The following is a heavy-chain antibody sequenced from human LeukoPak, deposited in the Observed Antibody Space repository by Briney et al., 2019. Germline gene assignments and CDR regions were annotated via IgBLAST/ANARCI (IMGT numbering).Heavy chain of an antibody. Sequence: GGSLRLSCAASGFTFSSYWMSWVRQAPGKGLEWVANIKQDGSEKYYVDSVKGRFTISRDNAKNSLYLQMNSLRAEDTAVYYCARGEKYQLLGLDYWGQGTLVTVSS. CDR1: GFTFSSYW. J-gene: IGHJ4*02. V-gene: IGHV3-7*01. D-gene: IGHD2-2*01. CDR2: IKQDGSEK. CDR3: ARGEKYQLLGLDY.